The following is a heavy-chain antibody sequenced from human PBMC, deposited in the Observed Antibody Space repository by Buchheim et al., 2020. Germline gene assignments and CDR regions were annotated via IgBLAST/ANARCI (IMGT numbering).Heavy chain of an antibody. CDR2: VYYSGSA. CDR1: GASIRSSGSY. V-gene: IGHV4-31*03. CDR3: ARDVGGPDY. Sequence: QVQLQESGPGLVKPSQTLSLTCTVSGASIRSSGSYWSWIRQLPGKGLEWIGYVYYSGSAYYNPSLKSRVTISVDTSKNTFSLILRSVTAADTAVYYCARDVGGPDYWGQGTL. J-gene: IGHJ4*02. D-gene: IGHD2-15*01.